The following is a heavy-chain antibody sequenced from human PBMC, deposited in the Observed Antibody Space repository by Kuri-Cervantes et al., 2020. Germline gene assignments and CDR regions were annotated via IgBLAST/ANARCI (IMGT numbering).Heavy chain of an antibody. Sequence: SETLSLTCTVSGGSVSSGSYYWSWIRQPPGKGLEWIGYIYYSGSTNYNPSLKSRVTVSVDTSKNQFSLKLSSVTAADTAVYYCARLTNWGPYWYFDLWGRGTLVTVSS. J-gene: IGHJ2*01. CDR2: IYYSGST. CDR1: GGSVSSGSYY. CDR3: ARLTNWGPYWYFDL. D-gene: IGHD7-27*01. V-gene: IGHV4-61*01.